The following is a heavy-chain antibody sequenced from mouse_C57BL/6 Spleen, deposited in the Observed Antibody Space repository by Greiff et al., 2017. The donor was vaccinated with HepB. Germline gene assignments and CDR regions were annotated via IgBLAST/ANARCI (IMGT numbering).Heavy chain of an antibody. J-gene: IGHJ4*01. CDR2: IHPNSGST. CDR3: ASPYDYDDYAMDY. V-gene: IGHV1-64*01. Sequence: QVQLQQPGAELVKPGASVKLSCKASGYTFTSYWMHWVKQRPGQGLEWIGMIHPNSGSTNYNEKFKSKATLTVDKSSSTAYMQLSSLTSEDSAVYYCASPYDYDDYAMDYWGQGTSVTVSS. D-gene: IGHD2-4*01. CDR1: GYTFTSYW.